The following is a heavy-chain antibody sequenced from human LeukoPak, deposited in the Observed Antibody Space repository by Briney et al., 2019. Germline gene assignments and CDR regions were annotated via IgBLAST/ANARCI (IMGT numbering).Heavy chain of an antibody. V-gene: IGHV3-15*01. CDR2: IKSKTDGGTT. CDR1: GFTFSNAW. D-gene: IGHD2-2*02. J-gene: IGHJ6*02. CDR3: TTRSIYYYYGIDV. Sequence: GGSLRLSCAASGFTFSNAWMSWVRQAPGKGLEWVGRIKSKTDGGTTDYAAPVKGRFTTSRDDSKNTLYLQMNSLKTEDTAVYYCTTRSIYYYYGIDVWGQGTTVTVYS.